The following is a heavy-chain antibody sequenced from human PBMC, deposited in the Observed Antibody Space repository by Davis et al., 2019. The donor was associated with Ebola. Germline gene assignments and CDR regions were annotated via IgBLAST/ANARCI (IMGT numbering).Heavy chain of an antibody. V-gene: IGHV4-59*08. D-gene: IGHD4-23*01. Sequence: SETLSLTCTVSGASIRSHYWSWIRQPPGPVLQWLGYIYYTGTTNFNPFLKSRVTLSVHTSENKFSLKLSSVTAADTAVDYCARQESQLHRYYFDSWGQGTLVTVSS. J-gene: IGHJ4*02. CDR1: GASIRSHY. CDR3: ARQESQLHRYYFDS. CDR2: IYYTGTT.